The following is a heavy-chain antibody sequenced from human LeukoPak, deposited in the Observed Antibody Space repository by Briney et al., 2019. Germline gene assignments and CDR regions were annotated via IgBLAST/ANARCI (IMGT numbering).Heavy chain of an antibody. CDR1: GYTFTSYD. CDR3: ARVEVDFWSGYYNDY. J-gene: IGHJ4*02. Sequence: ASVKLSCKASGYTFTSYDINWVRQAPGQGLEWMGWMNPNSGNTGYAQKFQGRVTMTRNTSISTAYMEMSSLRSEDTAVYYCARVEVDFWSGYYNDYWGQGTLVTVSS. V-gene: IGHV1-8*01. D-gene: IGHD3-3*01. CDR2: MNPNSGNT.